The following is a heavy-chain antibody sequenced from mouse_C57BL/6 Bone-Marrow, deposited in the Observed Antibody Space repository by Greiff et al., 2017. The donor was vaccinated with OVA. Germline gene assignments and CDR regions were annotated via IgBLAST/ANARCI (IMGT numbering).Heavy chain of an antibody. CDR2: IDPENGDT. J-gene: IGHJ4*01. Sequence: VHVKQSGAELVRPGASVKLSCTASGFNIKDDYMHWVKQRPEQGLEWIGWIDPENGDTEYASKFQGKATITADTSSNTAYLQLSSLTSEDTAVYYCTTYGGPYAMDYWGQGTSVTVSS. D-gene: IGHD1-1*02. V-gene: IGHV14-4*01. CDR1: GFNIKDDY. CDR3: TTYGGPYAMDY.